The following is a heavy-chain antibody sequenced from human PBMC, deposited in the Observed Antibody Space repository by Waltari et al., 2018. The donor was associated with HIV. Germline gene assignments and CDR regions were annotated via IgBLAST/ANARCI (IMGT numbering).Heavy chain of an antibody. CDR2: ISRSGTSI. CDR1: GFTFSSYS. CDR3: SRDPLEVVSAAR. D-gene: IGHD2-15*01. V-gene: IGHV3-48*02. Sequence: EAQLVGSGGGLVQPGGSLCLSCAASGFTFSSYSMSCVRQAPGKGLEWVSYISRSGTSIHYADSVKGRFTTSRDIAKNSLFLQMHSLRDEDTAVYYCSRDPLEVVSAARWGQGTLVTVSS. J-gene: IGHJ4*02.